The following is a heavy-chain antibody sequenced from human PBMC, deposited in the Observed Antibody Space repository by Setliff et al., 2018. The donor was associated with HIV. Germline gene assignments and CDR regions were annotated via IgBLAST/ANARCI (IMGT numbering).Heavy chain of an antibody. CDR3: ARGGAVSADFDS. Sequence: SETLSLTCTVSGGSIRTGAYYWGWIRQPPGKGLEWIGSIYYDGRTFSKPSLKSRLTISVDTSKNQFSLSLNSVTAADTAVYFCARGGAVSADFDSWGQGTLVTVSS. D-gene: IGHD3-16*01. CDR1: GGSIRTGAYY. V-gene: IGHV4-39*07. J-gene: IGHJ5*01. CDR2: IYYDGRT.